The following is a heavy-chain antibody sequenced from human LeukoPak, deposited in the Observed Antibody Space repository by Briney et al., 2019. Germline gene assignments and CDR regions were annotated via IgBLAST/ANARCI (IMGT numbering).Heavy chain of an antibody. J-gene: IGHJ6*02. Sequence: SETLSLTCTVSGGSIRSSYYYWGWIRQPPGKGLEWIGSIYDSGSTYYNPSLKSRVTISVDTSKNQFSLKLSSVTAADTAVYYCARGVYSYGHVRRYYYGMDVWGQGTTVTVSS. D-gene: IGHD5-18*01. CDR1: GGSIRSSYYY. CDR3: ARGVYSYGHVRRYYYGMDV. V-gene: IGHV4-39*07. CDR2: IYDSGST.